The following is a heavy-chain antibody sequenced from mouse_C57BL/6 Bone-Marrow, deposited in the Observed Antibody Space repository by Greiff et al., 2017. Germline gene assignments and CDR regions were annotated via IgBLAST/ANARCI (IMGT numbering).Heavy chain of an antibody. CDR2: ISYDGSN. V-gene: IGHV3-6*01. J-gene: IGHJ3*01. D-gene: IGHD2-4*01. CDR1: GYSITSGYY. Sequence: ESGPGLVKPSQSLSLTCSVTGYSITSGYYWNWIRQFPGNKLEWMGYISYDGSNNYNPSLKNRISITRDTSKNQFFLKLNSVTTEDTATYYCARVPIYDYAWCAYWGQGPLVTVSA. CDR3: ARVPIYDYAWCAY.